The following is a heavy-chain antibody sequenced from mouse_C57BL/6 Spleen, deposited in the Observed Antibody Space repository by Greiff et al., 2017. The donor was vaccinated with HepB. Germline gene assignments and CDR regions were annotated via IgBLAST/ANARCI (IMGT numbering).Heavy chain of an antibody. V-gene: IGHV1-42*01. CDR2: INPSTGGT. CDR3: AREGDGSSFYWYFDV. Sequence: DVQLQESGPELVKPGASVKISCKASGYSFTGYYMNWVKQSPEKSLEWIGEINPSTGGTTYNQKFKAKATLTVDKSSSTAYMQLKSLTSEDSAVYYCAREGDGSSFYWYFDVWGTGTTVTVSS. D-gene: IGHD1-1*01. CDR1: GYSFTGYY. J-gene: IGHJ1*03.